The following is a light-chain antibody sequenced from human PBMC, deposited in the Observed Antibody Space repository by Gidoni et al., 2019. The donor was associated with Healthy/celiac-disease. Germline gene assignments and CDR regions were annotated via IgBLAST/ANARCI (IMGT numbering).Light chain of an antibody. CDR3: QQYDNLLLT. CDR2: DAS. J-gene: IGKJ4*01. V-gene: IGKV1-33*01. Sequence: DIQMTQSPSSLSAAVGERVTITCQASQDISNYLNWYQQKPGKAPKLLIYDASNLETCVPSRFSGSLFGTDFTCTISSLHPVAIATYYFQQYDNLLLTFGGGTKVEIK. CDR1: QDISNY.